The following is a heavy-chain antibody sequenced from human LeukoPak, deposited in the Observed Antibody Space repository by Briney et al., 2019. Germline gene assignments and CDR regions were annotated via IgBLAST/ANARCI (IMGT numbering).Heavy chain of an antibody. Sequence: GGSLRLSCAASGFTFDDYAMHWVRHAPGKGLEWVSGISWNSGSIGYADSVKGRFTISRDNAKNSLYLQMNSLRAEDTALCYCAKGGSGFTNYFDYWGQGTLVTVSS. CDR3: AKGGSGFTNYFDY. V-gene: IGHV3-9*01. CDR2: ISWNSGSI. CDR1: GFTFDDYA. J-gene: IGHJ4*02. D-gene: IGHD3-22*01.